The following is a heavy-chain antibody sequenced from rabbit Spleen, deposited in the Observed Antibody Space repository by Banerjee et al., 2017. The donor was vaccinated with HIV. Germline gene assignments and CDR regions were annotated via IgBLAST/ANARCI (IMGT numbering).Heavy chain of an antibody. CDR2: IEAGSSGFT. Sequence: QQQLEESGGGLVKPGGTLTLTCKASGIDFSSDSYMCWVRQAPGKGLEWIACIEAGSSGFTYFASWAKGRFTISKTSSTTVTLQMTSLTAADTATYFCARDTSSSFSSYGMDLWGPGTLVPVS. CDR1: GIDFSSDSY. J-gene: IGHJ6*01. CDR3: ARDTSSSFSSYGMDL. V-gene: IGHV1S45*01. D-gene: IGHD1-1*01.